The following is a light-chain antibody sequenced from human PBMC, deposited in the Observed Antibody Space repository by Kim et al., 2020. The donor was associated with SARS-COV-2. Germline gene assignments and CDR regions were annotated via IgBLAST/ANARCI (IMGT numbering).Light chain of an antibody. CDR2: DAS. J-gene: IGKJ1*01. CDR3: QQYNHWPPWT. V-gene: IGKV3-15*01. CDR1: QSVDGN. Sequence: SPGERATLSCRASQSVDGNLAWYQQKPGQAPRLLIYDASTRATGIPARFSGSGSGTEFTLTISSLQSEDFASYYCQQYNHWPPWTFGQGTKVDIK.